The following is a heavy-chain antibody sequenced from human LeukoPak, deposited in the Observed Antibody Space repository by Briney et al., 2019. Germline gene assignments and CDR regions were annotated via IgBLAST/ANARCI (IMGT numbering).Heavy chain of an antibody. CDR1: GYTFTSNY. V-gene: IGHV1-46*01. D-gene: IGHD6-19*01. J-gene: IGHJ4*02. CDR2: ISPSGGST. Sequence: ASVKVSCKAFGYTFTSNYMHWVRQAPGQGPEWMGVISPSGGSTTYAQKFQGRVTITADESTSTAYMELSSLRSEDTAVYYCAREAPYSSGWVGWGQGTLVTVSS. CDR3: AREAPYSSGWVG.